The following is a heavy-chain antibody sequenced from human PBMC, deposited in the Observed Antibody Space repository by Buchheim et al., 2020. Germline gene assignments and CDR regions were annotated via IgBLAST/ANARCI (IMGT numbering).Heavy chain of an antibody. Sequence: QVQLQESGPGLVKPSQTLSLTCTVSGGSISSPTHYWTWIRQLPGKGLEWMGYIYYSGTTYYSQSLKSRVTMSVDTSKNQFSLRLDSVTAADTAVYYCARDYSGTWDWGQGTL. V-gene: IGHV4-31*03. CDR1: GGSISSPTHY. CDR3: ARDYSGTWD. D-gene: IGHD6-13*01. CDR2: IYYSGTT. J-gene: IGHJ4*02.